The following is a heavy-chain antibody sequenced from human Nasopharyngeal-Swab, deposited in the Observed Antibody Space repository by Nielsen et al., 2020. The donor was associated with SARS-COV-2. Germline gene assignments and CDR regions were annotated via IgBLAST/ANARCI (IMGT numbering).Heavy chain of an antibody. CDR3: ARSEGYCSGGSCLGGYGMDV. CDR1: GYTFTGYY. D-gene: IGHD2-15*01. Sequence: ASVKVSCKASGYTFTGYYMNWVRQAPGQGLEWMGWINPNSGGTNYAQKFQGWVTMTRDTSISTAYMELSRLRSDDTAVYYCARSEGYCSGGSCLGGYGMDVWGQGTTVTVSS. J-gene: IGHJ6*02. V-gene: IGHV1-2*04. CDR2: INPNSGGT.